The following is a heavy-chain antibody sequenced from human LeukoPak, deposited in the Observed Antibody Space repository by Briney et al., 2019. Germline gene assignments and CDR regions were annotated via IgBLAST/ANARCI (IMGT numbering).Heavy chain of an antibody. V-gene: IGHV3-7*01. CDR1: GFTFSSYW. CDR3: ARRMGYCTNGVCSNWFDP. J-gene: IGHJ5*02. CDR2: IKQDGSEK. D-gene: IGHD2-8*01. Sequence: GGSLRLSCAASGFTFSSYWMSWVRQAPGKGLEWVANIKQDGSEKYYVDSVKGRFTISRDNAKNSLYLQMNSLRAEDTAVYYCARRMGYCTNGVCSNWFDPWGQGTLVTVSP.